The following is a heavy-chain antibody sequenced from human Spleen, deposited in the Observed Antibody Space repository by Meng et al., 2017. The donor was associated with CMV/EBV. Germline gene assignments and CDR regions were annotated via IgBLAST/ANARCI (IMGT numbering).Heavy chain of an antibody. CDR1: GGSISSYY. Sequence: SETLSLTCTVSGGSISSYYWSWIRQPPGKRLEWIGYIYYSGSTNYNPSLKSRVTIFVDTSKNHKNQLSLKLMSVTTADTAVYYCARLSLQYSSSWYAGGAFDIWGQGTMVTVSS. CDR2: IYYSGST. J-gene: IGHJ3*02. D-gene: IGHD6-13*01. CDR3: ARLSLQYSSSWYAGGAFDI. V-gene: IGHV4-59*01.